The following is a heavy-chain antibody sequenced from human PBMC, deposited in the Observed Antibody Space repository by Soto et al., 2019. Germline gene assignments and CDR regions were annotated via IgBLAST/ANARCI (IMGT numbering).Heavy chain of an antibody. Sequence: QVQLQESGPGLVKPSGTLSLTCTVSGDSISSSHWWSWVRQPPGKGLEWIGEIFHSGSTNYNPSLKSRITMSVDKSKKQFSLRLTSVTAADTAVYYCAKDPPIDTWGQGTLVTVSS. J-gene: IGHJ5*02. CDR1: GDSISSSHW. CDR3: AKDPPIDT. V-gene: IGHV4-4*02. CDR2: IFHSGST.